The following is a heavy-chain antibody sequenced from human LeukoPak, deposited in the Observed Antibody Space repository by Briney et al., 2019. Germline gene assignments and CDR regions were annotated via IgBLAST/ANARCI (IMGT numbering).Heavy chain of an antibody. Sequence: GGSLRLSCAASGFTFSSYAMSWVRQAPGKGLEWVSAISGSGGSTYYADSVKGRFTISRDNSKNTLYLQMNSLRAEDTAVYYCAEDNLVGATTPEFDYWGQGTLVTVSS. J-gene: IGHJ4*02. CDR1: GFTFSSYA. V-gene: IGHV3-23*01. CDR3: AEDNLVGATTPEFDY. CDR2: ISGSGGST. D-gene: IGHD1-26*01.